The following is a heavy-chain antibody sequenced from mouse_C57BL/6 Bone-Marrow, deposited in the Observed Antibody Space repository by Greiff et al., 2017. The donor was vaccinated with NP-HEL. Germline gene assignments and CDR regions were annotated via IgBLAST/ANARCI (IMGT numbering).Heavy chain of an antibody. V-gene: IGHV14-4*01. Sequence: VQLKQSGAELVRPGASVKLSCTASGFNIKDDYMHWVKQRPEQGLEWIGWIDPENGDTEYASKFQGKATITADTASNTAYLQLSSVTSEDTAVDYCTRGVFDYGGRGTTLTVTA. CDR3: TRGVFDY. J-gene: IGHJ2*01. CDR1: GFNIKDDY. CDR2: IDPENGDT.